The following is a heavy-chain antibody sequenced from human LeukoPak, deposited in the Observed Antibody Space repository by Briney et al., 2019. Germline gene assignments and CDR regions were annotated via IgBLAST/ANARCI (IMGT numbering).Heavy chain of an antibody. Sequence: SGTLSLTCAVYGGSFSGYYWSWIRQPPGKGLEWIGEINHSGSTNYNPSLKSRVTISVDTSKNQFSLKLSSVTAADTAVYYCARAANKPDYGDYFDYWGQGTLVTVSS. CDR3: ARAANKPDYGDYFDY. CDR1: GGSFSGYY. V-gene: IGHV4-34*01. J-gene: IGHJ4*02. CDR2: INHSGST. D-gene: IGHD4-17*01.